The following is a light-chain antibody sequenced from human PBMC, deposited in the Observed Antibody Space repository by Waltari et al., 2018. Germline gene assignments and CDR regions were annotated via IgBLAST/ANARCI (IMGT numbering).Light chain of an antibody. CDR1: QSVFMNSNNRNY. V-gene: IGKV4-1*01. CDR3: QQYFTTPYS. CDR2: GAS. J-gene: IGKJ2*03. Sequence: DIVLTQSPDSLAVSLGERDTVNCKSSQSVFMNSNNRNYLAWYQQKPGQPPKLLIYGASTREFGVPGRFRGSGSGTDFTLTISSLQAEDVAVYYCQQYFTTPYSFGQGTKLEIK.